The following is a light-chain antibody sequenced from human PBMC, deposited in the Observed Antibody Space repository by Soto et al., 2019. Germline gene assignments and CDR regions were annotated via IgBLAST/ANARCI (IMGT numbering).Light chain of an antibody. V-gene: IGKV3-20*01. CDR3: QQYGSSPYT. J-gene: IGKJ2*01. Sequence: VLTQSPATLSLFPGERATLSCRASQTLRSTYLTWYQQKPGQAPRLLIYGVSSRATGIPDRFSGSGSGTDFTLTISKLEPEDFAVYYCQQYGSSPYTFGQGTKLDI. CDR1: QTLRSTY. CDR2: GVS.